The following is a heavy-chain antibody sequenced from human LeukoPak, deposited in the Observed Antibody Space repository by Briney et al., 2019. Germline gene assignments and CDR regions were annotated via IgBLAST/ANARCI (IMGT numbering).Heavy chain of an antibody. J-gene: IGHJ3*02. Sequence: PGGSLRLSCETAGFTFSSYVMHWVRRTPGKGLVWVSRINSDGSSTSYADSVKGRFTISRDNAKNTLYLQMNSLRAEDTAVYYCARGHSGSYLSDGAFDIWGQGTMVTVSS. CDR3: ARGHSGSYLSDGAFDI. CDR2: INSDGSST. D-gene: IGHD1-26*01. V-gene: IGHV3-74*01. CDR1: GFTFSSYV.